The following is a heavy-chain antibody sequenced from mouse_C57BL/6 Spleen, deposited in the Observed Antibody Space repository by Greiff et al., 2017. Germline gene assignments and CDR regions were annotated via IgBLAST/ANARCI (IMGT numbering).Heavy chain of an antibody. CDR1: GYTFTDYN. CDR2: INPNNGGT. CDR3: ARVPYDGYYVGYFDY. Sequence: VQLQQSGPELVKPGASVKIPCKASGYTFTDYNMDWVKQSHGKSLEWIGDINPNNGGTIYNQKFKGKATLTVDNSSSTAYMGLRSLTSEDTTVYYCARVPYDGYYVGYFDYWGQGTTLTVSS. V-gene: IGHV1-18*01. J-gene: IGHJ2*01. D-gene: IGHD2-3*01.